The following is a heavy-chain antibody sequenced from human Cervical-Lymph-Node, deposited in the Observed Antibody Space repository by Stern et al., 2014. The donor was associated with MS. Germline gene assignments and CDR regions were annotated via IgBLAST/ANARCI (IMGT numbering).Heavy chain of an antibody. CDR1: GASITDYY. D-gene: IGHD6-19*01. Sequence: QLQLQESGPGLVKPSETLSLTCTVSGASITDYYWNWVRQPPGKGLEWIGYVHSSETSRYNPSLHSRVTTSIDTSKNQFSLKVTYVTAADTAVYFCARWSGWTDGFDAWGQGTLVTVSS. CDR2: VHSSETS. CDR3: ARWSGWTDGFDA. V-gene: IGHV4-59*01. J-gene: IGHJ5*02.